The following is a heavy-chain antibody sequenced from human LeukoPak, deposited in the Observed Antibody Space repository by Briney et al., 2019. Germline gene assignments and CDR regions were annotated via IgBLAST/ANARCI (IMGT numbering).Heavy chain of an antibody. Sequence: SVKVSCKASGGTFSSYAISWVRQAPGQGLEWMGRIISIFGTANYAQKFQGRVTITTDESTSTAYMELSSLRSEDTAVYYCASLPNGTDGSFDYWGQGTLVTVSS. V-gene: IGHV1-69*05. J-gene: IGHJ4*02. CDR3: ASLPNGTDGSFDY. CDR2: IISIFGTA. D-gene: IGHD1/OR15-1a*01. CDR1: GGTFSSYA.